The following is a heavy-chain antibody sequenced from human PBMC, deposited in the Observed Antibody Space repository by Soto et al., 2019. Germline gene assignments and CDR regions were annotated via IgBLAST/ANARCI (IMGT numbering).Heavy chain of an antibody. Sequence: EVQLVESGGGLVKPGGSLRLSCAASGFTFSNAWMNWVRQAPGKGLEWVGRIKSKTDGGTTDYAAPVKGRFTISRDDSKNTLYLQMNSLKTEDTAVYYCTTASWSYGVDAFDIWGQGTMVTVSS. CDR2: IKSKTDGGTT. V-gene: IGHV3-15*07. CDR3: TTASWSYGVDAFDI. D-gene: IGHD1-26*01. CDR1: GFTFSNAW. J-gene: IGHJ3*02.